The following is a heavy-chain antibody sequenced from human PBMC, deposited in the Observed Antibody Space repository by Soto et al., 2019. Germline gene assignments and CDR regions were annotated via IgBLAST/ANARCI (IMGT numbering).Heavy chain of an antibody. J-gene: IGHJ5*02. D-gene: IGHD2-2*01. CDR3: ARPRYPVVPAATGACFDT. CDR1: GYTLSAYY. CDR2: INPNSGVT. V-gene: IGHV1-2*02. Sequence: ASVKVSCKASGYTLSAYYMHWVRQAPGQGLEWMGWINPNSGVTKYAQKFQGRVTMTSDLSISTAYMELSSLRSDDTAVYYCARPRYPVVPAATGACFDTWGQGTLVTVSS.